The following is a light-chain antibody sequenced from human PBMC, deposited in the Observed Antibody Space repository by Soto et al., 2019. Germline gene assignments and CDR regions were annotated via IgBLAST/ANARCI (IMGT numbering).Light chain of an antibody. J-gene: IGLJ2*01. CDR1: FSDVGSYNL. CDR2: EDT. CDR3: CSYAGSSTVV. V-gene: IGLV2-23*01. Sequence: QSVLTQPASVSGSPGQSITISCTGTFSDVGSYNLVSWYQQHPGKAPKLMIYEDTKRPSGVSNRFSGSKSGYTASLTISGFQAEDEADYYCCSYAGSSTVVFGGGTKLTVL.